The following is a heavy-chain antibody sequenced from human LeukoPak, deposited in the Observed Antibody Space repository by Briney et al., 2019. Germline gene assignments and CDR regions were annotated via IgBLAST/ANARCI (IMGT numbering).Heavy chain of an antibody. D-gene: IGHD6-13*01. CDR3: AGMVRQTAAGTGYFDP. Sequence: SVKVSCKASGGTFINYAISWVRQAPGQGLEWMGEIIPIFDTSTYAQKYRGRVTITTDESTSTAYMELSSLRSEDTAVYYCAGMVRQTAAGTGYFDPWGQGTLVTVSS. CDR1: GGTFINYA. V-gene: IGHV1-69*05. CDR2: IIPIFDTS. J-gene: IGHJ5*02.